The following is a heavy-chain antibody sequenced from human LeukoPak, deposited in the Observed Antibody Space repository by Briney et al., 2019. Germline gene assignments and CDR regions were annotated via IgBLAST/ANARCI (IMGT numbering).Heavy chain of an antibody. CDR1: GFTFSNSW. D-gene: IGHD2-15*01. CDR3: AREYWGSSFDY. CDR2: IDNDVTTT. V-gene: IGHV3-74*01. J-gene: IGHJ4*02. Sequence: PGGSLRLSCAASGFTFSNSWMSWFRQAPGKGLVWVSRIDNDVTTTSYADSVRGRFTISRDNAKSTLYLQMNSLRAEDTAVYYCAREYWGSSFDYWGQGTLVSVSS.